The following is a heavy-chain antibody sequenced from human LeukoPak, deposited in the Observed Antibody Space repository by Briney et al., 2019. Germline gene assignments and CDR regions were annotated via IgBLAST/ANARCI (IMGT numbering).Heavy chain of an antibody. Sequence: SGGSLRLSCAASGFTFSSYAMSWVRQAPGKGLEWVGFIRSKAYGGTTEYAASVEGRFTISRDDSKSIAYLQMNSLKTEDTAVYYCTRDGFGQGWFDPWGQGTLVTVSS. D-gene: IGHD3-10*01. V-gene: IGHV3-49*04. CDR3: TRDGFGQGWFDP. J-gene: IGHJ5*02. CDR1: GFTFSSYA. CDR2: IRSKAYGGTT.